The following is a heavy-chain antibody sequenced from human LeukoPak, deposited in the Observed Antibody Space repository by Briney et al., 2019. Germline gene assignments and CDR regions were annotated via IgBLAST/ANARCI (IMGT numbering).Heavy chain of an antibody. D-gene: IGHD2/OR15-2a*01. J-gene: IGHJ4*02. CDR1: GFTFSNYA. Sequence: GGSLRLSCAASGFTFSNYAMSWVRQAPGKGLEWVSAFSGSGGSTYYADSVKGRFTISRDNSKNTLYLQMNSLRAGDTAVYYCATSGLSRFGFWGQGTLVTVSS. V-gene: IGHV3-23*01. CDR2: FSGSGGST. CDR3: ATSGLSRFGF.